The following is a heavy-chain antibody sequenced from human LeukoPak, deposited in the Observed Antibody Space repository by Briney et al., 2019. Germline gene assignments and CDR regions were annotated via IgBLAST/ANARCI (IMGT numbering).Heavy chain of an antibody. Sequence: SETLSLTCTVSGGSINSYNYYWAWIRQPPEKGLEWIGSFYSGGNTYYCPSLKSRVTISGDASKSQFSLKLSSVTAADTAVYYCARRNYYDSSGYYFRYWGQGTLVTVSS. J-gene: IGHJ4*02. V-gene: IGHV4-39*01. CDR1: GGSINSYNYY. CDR3: ARRNYYDSSGYYFRY. D-gene: IGHD3-22*01. CDR2: FYSGGNT.